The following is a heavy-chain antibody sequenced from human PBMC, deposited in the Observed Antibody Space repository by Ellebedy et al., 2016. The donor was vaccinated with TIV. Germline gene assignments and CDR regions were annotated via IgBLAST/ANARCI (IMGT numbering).Heavy chain of an antibody. J-gene: IGHJ6*02. CDR3: ARSPSYSSGWYPDLEEYYYYGMDV. V-gene: IGHV4-59*08. CDR1: GGSISSYY. D-gene: IGHD6-19*01. CDR2: IFYSGST. Sequence: MPSETLSLTCTVSGGSISSYYWNWIRQPPGKGLEWIAYIFYSGSTNYNPSLTSRVTISLDTSKNQFSLRLRPVTAADTAVYYSARSPSYSSGWYPDLEEYYYYGMDVWGQGTTVTVSS.